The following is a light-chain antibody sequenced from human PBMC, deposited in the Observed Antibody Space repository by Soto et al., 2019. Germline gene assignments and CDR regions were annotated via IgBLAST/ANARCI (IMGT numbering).Light chain of an antibody. Sequence: EIVLTQSPGTLSLSPGEGATLSCRASQSVSSSYLAWYQQKPGQAPRLLIYGASSRVTGIPDRFSGSGSGTDFTLTISRLEPEDFAVYYCQQYGSSPRTFGQGTKVEIK. CDR2: GAS. J-gene: IGKJ1*01. V-gene: IGKV3-20*01. CDR3: QQYGSSPRT. CDR1: QSVSSSY.